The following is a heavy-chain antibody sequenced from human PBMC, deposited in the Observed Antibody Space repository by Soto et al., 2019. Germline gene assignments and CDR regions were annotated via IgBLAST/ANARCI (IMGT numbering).Heavy chain of an antibody. CDR1: GFTFSSYS. J-gene: IGHJ6*02. Sequence: VQLVESGGGLVKPGGSLRLSCAASGFTFSSYSMHWVRQAPGKGLEWVAVIWYDGSNKYYADSVKGRFTISRDNSKNTLYLQMNSLRAEDTAVYYCAREEGQGYCSSTSCYTLYGMDVWGQGTTVTVSS. CDR3: AREEGQGYCSSTSCYTLYGMDV. D-gene: IGHD2-2*02. CDR2: IWYDGSNK. V-gene: IGHV3-33*08.